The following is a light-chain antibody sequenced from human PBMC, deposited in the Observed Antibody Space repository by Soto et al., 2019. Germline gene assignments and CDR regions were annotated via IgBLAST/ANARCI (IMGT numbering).Light chain of an antibody. Sequence: QSALTQPASVSGSPGQSITISCTGTSSDVGGYNYVSWYQQHPGKVPRLMIYEVSNRPSGLSNRFSGSKSGNTVSLTISGLQAEDEADYYCSSYTSSNTWVFGGGTKLTVL. CDR3: SSYTSSNTWV. J-gene: IGLJ3*02. CDR1: SSDVGGYNY. V-gene: IGLV2-14*01. CDR2: EVS.